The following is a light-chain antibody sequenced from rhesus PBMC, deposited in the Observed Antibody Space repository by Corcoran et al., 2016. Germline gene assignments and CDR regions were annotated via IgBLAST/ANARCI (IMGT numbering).Light chain of an antibody. CDR3: QQATNWSWT. V-gene: IGKV3-17*02. Sequence: EIVLTQSPATLSLSPGERATLSCRASQSVSSRLAWYQQKPGQAPRLLTYGASHRVTGIPDRFSGSGSRTDFTLTFSSLEPEEVAVYFCQQATNWSWTFGQGTKVEI. J-gene: IGKJ1*01. CDR2: GAS. CDR1: QSVSSR.